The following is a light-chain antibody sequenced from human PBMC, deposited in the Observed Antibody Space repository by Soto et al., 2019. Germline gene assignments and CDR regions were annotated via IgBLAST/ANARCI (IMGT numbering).Light chain of an antibody. CDR2: ATS. J-gene: IGKJ4*01. V-gene: IGKV3-15*01. CDR1: QSVGNN. CDR3: KQYCDWTLT. Sequence: EIVVTQSPASLSVSAGERVTISCRASQSVGNNFARYQQKPGQAPRLLIYATSTRATGVPARFRGSGSGTEFTLNTSSMQSQDDAVNYCKQYCDWTLTFGRGAKVEIE.